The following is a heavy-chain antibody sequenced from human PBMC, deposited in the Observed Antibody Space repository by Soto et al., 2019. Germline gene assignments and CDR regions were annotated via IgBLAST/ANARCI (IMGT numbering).Heavy chain of an antibody. Sequence: ASVKVSCKASGGTFSSYAISWVRQAPGQGLEWMGGIIPIFGTANYAQKFQGRVTITADESTSTAYMELSSLRSEDTAVYYCISGYDLYFDYWGQGTLVTVSS. CDR1: GGTFSSYA. CDR2: IIPIFGTA. V-gene: IGHV1-69*13. D-gene: IGHD5-12*01. CDR3: ISGYDLYFDY. J-gene: IGHJ4*02.